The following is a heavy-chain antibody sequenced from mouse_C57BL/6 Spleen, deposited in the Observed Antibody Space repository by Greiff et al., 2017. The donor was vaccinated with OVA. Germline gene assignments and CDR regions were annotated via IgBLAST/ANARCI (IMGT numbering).Heavy chain of an antibody. CDR1: GYTFTDYY. D-gene: IGHD2-4*01. V-gene: IGHV1-26*01. CDR2: INPNNGGT. Sequence: EVQLQQSGPELVKPGASVKISCKASGYTFTDYYMNWVKQSHGKSLEWIGDINPNNGGTSYNQKFKGKATLTVDKSSSTAYMELRSLTSEDSAVYYCARSYYDYSWYFDVWGTGTTVTVSS. J-gene: IGHJ1*03. CDR3: ARSYYDYSWYFDV.